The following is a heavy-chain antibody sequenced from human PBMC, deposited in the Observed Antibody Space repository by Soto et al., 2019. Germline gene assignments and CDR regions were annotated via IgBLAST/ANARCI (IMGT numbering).Heavy chain of an antibody. V-gene: IGHV3-48*01. D-gene: IGHD5-12*01. CDR1: GFTFSSYS. Sequence: SGGSLRLSCAASGFTFSSYSMNWVRQAPGKGLEWVAYISSNGSTKYYADSVKGRFTISRDNSKNTLYLQMNSLRAEDTAVYYCARGDLEYSGYDWWGQGTLVTVSS. CDR2: ISSNGSTK. CDR3: ARGDLEYSGYDW. J-gene: IGHJ4*02.